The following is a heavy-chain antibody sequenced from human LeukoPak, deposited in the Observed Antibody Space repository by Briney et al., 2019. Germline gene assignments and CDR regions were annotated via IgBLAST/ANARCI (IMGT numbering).Heavy chain of an antibody. J-gene: IGHJ4*02. Sequence: KAGGSLRLSRAASGFSFSDYYMSWMRQAPGKGVEWVSYISSSSSYTNYADSVKGRFTISRDNAKNSLYLQMDSLRDDDTAVYYCARAYGSGSHGYWGQGTLVTVSS. CDR1: GFSFSDYY. V-gene: IGHV3-11*05. CDR3: ARAYGSGSHGY. CDR2: ISSSSSYT. D-gene: IGHD3-10*01.